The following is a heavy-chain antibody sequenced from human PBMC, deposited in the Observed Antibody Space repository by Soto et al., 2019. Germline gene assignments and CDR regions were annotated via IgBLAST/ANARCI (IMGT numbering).Heavy chain of an antibody. Sequence: QVQLVQSGAEVKKPGASVKVSCKASGYTFTTHGISWVRQVPGQGLEWMGWVRGDNGHTNYAQSLQGRVTMTTDTSMNTAYMELRSLRSDDTAVYYCARDLGYRRSGTCYREWFDPWGQGTLVTVSS. CDR2: VRGDNGHT. V-gene: IGHV1-18*01. J-gene: IGHJ5*02. CDR1: GYTFTTHG. D-gene: IGHD1-26*01. CDR3: ARDLGYRRSGTCYREWFDP.